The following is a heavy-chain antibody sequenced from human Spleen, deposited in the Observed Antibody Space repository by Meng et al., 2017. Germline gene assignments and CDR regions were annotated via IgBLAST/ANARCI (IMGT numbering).Heavy chain of an antibody. D-gene: IGHD2-2*01. CDR3: ARKAGNCISTTCYSLHY. Sequence: SVKVSCNASGGTFSSYAISWVRQAPGQGLEWMGGILPIFGTANYAQKFHNRVTITSDESTSTVYMELTSLTSEDTAVYFCARKAGNCISTTCYSLHYWGQGTLVTVSS. CDR1: GGTFSSYA. CDR2: ILPIFGTA. V-gene: IGHV1-69*13. J-gene: IGHJ4*02.